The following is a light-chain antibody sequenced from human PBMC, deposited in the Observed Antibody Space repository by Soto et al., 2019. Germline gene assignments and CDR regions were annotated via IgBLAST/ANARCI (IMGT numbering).Light chain of an antibody. CDR1: SSDVGGYNY. CDR2: EVI. CDR3: YSFAGSTTFSYV. V-gene: IGLV2-14*01. J-gene: IGLJ1*01. Sequence: QSALTQPASVSGSPGQSITISCTGTSSDVGGYNYVSWYQQHPGKAPKLMIYEVINRPSGVSNRFSGSKSGNTASLTISGLQTEDEADYYCYSFAGSTTFSYVFGPGTKLTVL.